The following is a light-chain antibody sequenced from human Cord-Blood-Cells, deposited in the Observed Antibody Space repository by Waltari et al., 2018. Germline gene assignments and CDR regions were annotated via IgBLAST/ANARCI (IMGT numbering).Light chain of an antibody. Sequence: QSVLTQPPSVSGAPGQRVTISCTGSSSNIGAGYDVHWYQQLPGTAPKLHIYGNSNRPSGVPDRVSGSTSGTSASLAITGLQAEDEADYYCQSYDSSLSGWVFGGGTKLTVL. CDR1: SSNIGAGYD. V-gene: IGLV1-40*01. CDR2: GNS. J-gene: IGLJ3*02. CDR3: QSYDSSLSGWV.